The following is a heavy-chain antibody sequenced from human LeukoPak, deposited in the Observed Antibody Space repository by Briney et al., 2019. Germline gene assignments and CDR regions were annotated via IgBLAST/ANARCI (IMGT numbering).Heavy chain of an antibody. CDR1: GFTFSSYS. CDR3: AREPTAMIL. J-gene: IGHJ4*02. Sequence: PGGSLRLSCAASGFTFSSYSMNWVRQAPGKGLEWVSSISSSSTYIYYAESVKGRFTISRDNAKNSLYLQMNSLRAEDTAVYYCAREPTAMILWGQGTLVTVSS. D-gene: IGHD5-18*01. V-gene: IGHV3-21*01. CDR2: ISSSSTYI.